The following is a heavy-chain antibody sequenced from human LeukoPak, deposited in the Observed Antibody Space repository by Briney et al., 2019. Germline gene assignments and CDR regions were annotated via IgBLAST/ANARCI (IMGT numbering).Heavy chain of an antibody. CDR1: GFTVSSNY. Sequence: TGGSLRLSCAASGFTVSSNYMSGVRQAPGKGLEWVSVIYSGGSTYYTDSVKGRFTISRDNSKNTLYLQMNSLRAEDTAVYYCASNEYSSSWSYYYYYMDVWGKGTTVTVSS. CDR3: ASNEYSSSWSYYYYYMDV. J-gene: IGHJ6*03. V-gene: IGHV3-53*01. D-gene: IGHD6-13*01. CDR2: IYSGGST.